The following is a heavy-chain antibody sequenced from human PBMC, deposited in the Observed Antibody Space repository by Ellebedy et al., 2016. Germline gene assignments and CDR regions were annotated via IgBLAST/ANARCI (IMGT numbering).Heavy chain of an antibody. CDR3: ARGIGYYYDSSGYYLPGYWYFDL. CDR1: GGSFSGYY. CDR2: INHSGST. Sequence: SETLSLTCAVYGGSFSGYYWSWIRQPPGKGLEWIGEINHSGSTNYNPSLKSRVTISVDTSKNQFSLKLSSVTAADTAVYYCARGIGYYYDSSGYYLPGYWYFDLWGRGTLVTVSS. V-gene: IGHV4-34*01. J-gene: IGHJ2*01. D-gene: IGHD3-22*01.